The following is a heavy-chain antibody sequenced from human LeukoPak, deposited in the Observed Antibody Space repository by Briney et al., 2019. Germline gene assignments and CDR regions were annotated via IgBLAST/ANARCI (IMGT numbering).Heavy chain of an antibody. J-gene: IGHJ4*02. V-gene: IGHV4-59*01. Sequence: PSETLSLTCTVSGGSISSYYWSWVRQPPGKGLGWLGYIYYSGSTNYNPSLKSRVTISVDTSKNQFSLKLSSVTAADTAVYYCASIGSSGWYYFDYWGQGTLVTVSS. CDR3: ASIGSSGWYYFDY. CDR2: IYYSGST. D-gene: IGHD6-19*01. CDR1: GGSISSYY.